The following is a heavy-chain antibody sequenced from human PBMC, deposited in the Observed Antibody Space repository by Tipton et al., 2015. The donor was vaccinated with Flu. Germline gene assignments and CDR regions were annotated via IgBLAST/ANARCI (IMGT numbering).Heavy chain of an antibody. D-gene: IGHD4-11*01. CDR3: ARRTFSNYVSEPKNWFDF. J-gene: IGHJ5*01. V-gene: IGHV4-38-2*02. Sequence: TLSLTCTVSGDSINSDYYWGWIRQPPGKGLEWIGNIFHTGSTYHNPSLKGRVTMSVARSNVQFSLRLTSVTAADTAVYFCARRTFSNYVSEPKNWFDFWGQGTLVTVSS. CDR1: GDSINSDYY. CDR2: IFHTGST.